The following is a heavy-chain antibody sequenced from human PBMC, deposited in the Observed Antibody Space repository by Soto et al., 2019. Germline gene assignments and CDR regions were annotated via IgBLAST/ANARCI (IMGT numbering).Heavy chain of an antibody. CDR1: GGSISSGGYS. CDR3: ARAGGLGAVAVDY. V-gene: IGHV4-30-2*01. J-gene: IGHJ4*02. Sequence: QLQLQESGSGLVKPSQTLSLTCAVSGGSISSGGYSWSWIRQPPGKGLEWIGYIYHSGSTYYNPSLNSRVNISVDRSKNQFSLKLSSVTAAETAVYYCARAGGLGAVAVDYWGQGTLVTVSS. CDR2: IYHSGST. D-gene: IGHD6-19*01.